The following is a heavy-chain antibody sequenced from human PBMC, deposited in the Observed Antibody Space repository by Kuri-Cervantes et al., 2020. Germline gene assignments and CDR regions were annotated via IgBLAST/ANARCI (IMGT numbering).Heavy chain of an antibody. J-gene: IGHJ4*02. V-gene: IGHV4-39*07. CDR3: ARDISSRGSFDY. D-gene: IGHD6-13*01. Sequence: SETLSLTCTVSGGSISSGDYYWSWIRQPPGKGLEWIGEINHSGSTNYNPSLKSRVTISVDTPKNQFSLKLSSVTAADTAVYYCARDISSRGSFDYWGQGTLVTVSS. CDR2: INHSGST. CDR1: GGSISSGDYY.